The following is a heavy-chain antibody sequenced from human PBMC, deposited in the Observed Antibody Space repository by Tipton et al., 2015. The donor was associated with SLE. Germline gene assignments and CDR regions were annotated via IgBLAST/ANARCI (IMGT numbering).Heavy chain of an antibody. CDR2: IHTSGST. J-gene: IGHJ3*02. CDR3: ARDYYGSGFDAFDI. CDR1: GGSMSSVSDY. D-gene: IGHD3-10*01. Sequence: LRLSCAVSGGSMSSVSDYWSWIRQPAGKGLEWIGRIHTSGSTYSNPSLDSRVTMSVDMSKNQFSLMLTSVTATDTAVYYCARDYYGSGFDAFDIWGQGTMVTVSS. V-gene: IGHV4-61*02.